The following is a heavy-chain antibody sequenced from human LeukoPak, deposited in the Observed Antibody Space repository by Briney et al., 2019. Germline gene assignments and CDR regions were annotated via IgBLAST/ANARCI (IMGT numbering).Heavy chain of an antibody. CDR2: INTDGSST. Sequence: GGSLRLSCAASGFTFSSYWMHWVRQAPGKGLMWVSRINTDGSSTTYADSVRGRFTLSRNNAKNTVYLKVHSLRAEDTAVYYCATGIKATQKTFDSWGQGTLVTVSS. V-gene: IGHV3-74*01. CDR3: ATGIKATQKTFDS. CDR1: GFTFSSYW. J-gene: IGHJ4*02. D-gene: IGHD1-14*01.